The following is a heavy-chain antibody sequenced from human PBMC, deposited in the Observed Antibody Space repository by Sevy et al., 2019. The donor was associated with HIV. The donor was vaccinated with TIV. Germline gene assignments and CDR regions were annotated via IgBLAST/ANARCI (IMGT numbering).Heavy chain of an antibody. CDR1: GVIFSNYW. J-gene: IGHJ6*02. CDR2: IKQDGSEK. D-gene: IGHD2-2*01. V-gene: IGHV3-7*01. Sequence: GGSLRLSCAASGVIFSNYWMSWVRQAPGKGLEWVANIKQDGSEKYYVDSVKGRFTICRDNAKNSLYLQMNSLRAEDTAVYYCVRAGGDTVVVTTAIGILVMDVWGQGTTVTVSS. CDR3: VRAGGDTVVVTTAIGILVMDV.